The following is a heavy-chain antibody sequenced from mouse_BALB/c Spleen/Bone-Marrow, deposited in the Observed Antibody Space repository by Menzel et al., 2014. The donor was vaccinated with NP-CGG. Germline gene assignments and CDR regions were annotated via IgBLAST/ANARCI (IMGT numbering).Heavy chain of an antibody. V-gene: IGHV14-3*02. J-gene: IGHJ2*01. CDR2: IDPANGNT. CDR1: GFNIEDTY. Sequence: EVQLQQSGAELVKPGASVKLSCTASGFNIEDTYMHWVKQRPEQGLEWIGRIDPANGNTKYDPKFQGKATITADTSSNTVYLQLSSLTSEDTAVYYCARYYYGYYFDYWGQGTTLTVSS. CDR3: ARYYYGYYFDY. D-gene: IGHD1-2*01.